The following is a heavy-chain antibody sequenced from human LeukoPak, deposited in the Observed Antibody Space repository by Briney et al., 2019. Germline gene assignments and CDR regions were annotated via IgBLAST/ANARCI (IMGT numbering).Heavy chain of an antibody. J-gene: IGHJ4*02. CDR2: INPNSGGT. CDR1: GYTFTGYY. CDR3: ARGPRIAAAGRRGDDY. V-gene: IGHV1-2*06. Sequence: ASVKVSCKASGYTFTGYYMHWVRQAPGQGLEWMGRINPNSGGTDYAQKFQGRVTMTRDTSISTAYMELSRLRSDDTAVYYCARGPRIAAAGRRGDDYWGQGTLVTVSS. D-gene: IGHD6-13*01.